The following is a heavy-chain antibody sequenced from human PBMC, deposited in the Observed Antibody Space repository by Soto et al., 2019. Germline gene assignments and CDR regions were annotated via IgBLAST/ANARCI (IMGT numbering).Heavy chain of an antibody. CDR2: IYYSGST. D-gene: IGHD6-13*01. V-gene: IGHV4-39*01. Sequence: LQPLSLPSSVSEGYIIDLSYHRGMIHQPPGKGLEWIGSIYYSGSTYYNPSLKSRVTISVDTSKNQFSLKLSSVTAADTAVYYCARHLRIAAAGMIDYWGQGTLVTVSS. CDR3: ARHLRIAAAGMIDY. J-gene: IGHJ4*02. CDR1: EGYIIDLSYH.